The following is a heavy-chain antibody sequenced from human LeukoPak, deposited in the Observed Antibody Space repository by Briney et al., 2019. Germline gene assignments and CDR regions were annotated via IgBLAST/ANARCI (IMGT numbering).Heavy chain of an antibody. CDR1: GYSISSGYY. D-gene: IGHD5-12*01. CDR2: IYHSGST. CDR3: ARAARYSGYDGLLKRYYFDY. Sequence: PSETLSLTCAVSGYSISSGYYWGWIRQPPGKGVEGIGSIYHSGSTYYNPSLKSRVTISVDTSKNQFSLKLSSVTAADTAVYYCARAARYSGYDGLLKRYYFDYWGQGTLVTVSS. V-gene: IGHV4-38-2*01. J-gene: IGHJ4*02.